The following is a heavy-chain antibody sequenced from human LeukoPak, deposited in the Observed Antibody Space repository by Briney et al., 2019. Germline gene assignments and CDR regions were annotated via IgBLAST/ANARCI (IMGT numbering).Heavy chain of an antibody. D-gene: IGHD6-13*01. V-gene: IGHV3-7*01. J-gene: IGHJ4*02. CDR2: IKQDGSEK. CDR1: GFTFSSYW. Sequence: GGSLRLSCAASGFTFSSYWMSWVRQAPGKGLEWVANIKQDGSEKYHVDSVKGRFTISRDNAKNSLYLQMNSLRAEDTAVYYCARDVPGSGSSSWYYTDAFDYWGQGTLVTVSS. CDR3: ARDVPGSGSSSWYYTDAFDY.